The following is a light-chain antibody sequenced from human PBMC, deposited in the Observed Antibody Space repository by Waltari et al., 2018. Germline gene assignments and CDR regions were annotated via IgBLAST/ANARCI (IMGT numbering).Light chain of an antibody. CDR3: QQHAVAPST. J-gene: IGKJ1*01. V-gene: IGKV3-20*01. CDR1: QRVSSIY. CDR2: VTS. Sequence: VLTQSPGTLSLSPGERATLSCRTSQRVSSIYLAWYQHKPGQAPRLVIYVTSNRATGIPDRFSGGGSGTDITLTISRLEPEDLAVYYCQQHAVAPSTFGQGTKVE.